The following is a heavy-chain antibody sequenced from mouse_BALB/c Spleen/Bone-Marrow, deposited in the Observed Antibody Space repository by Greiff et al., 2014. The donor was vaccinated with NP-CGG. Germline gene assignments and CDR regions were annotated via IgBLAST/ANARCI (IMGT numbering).Heavy chain of an antibody. V-gene: IGHV1-82*01. CDR2: IYPGDGDT. CDR3: ARWGINSYYFDY. Sequence: QVQLQQPGPELMKPGASVKISCKASGYAFSSSWMNWVKQRPGQGLEWIGRIYPGDGDTNYNGKFKGKATLTADKSSSTAYMQLSSLTSVDSAVYFCARWGINSYYFDYWGQGTTLTVSS. CDR1: GYAFSSSW. D-gene: IGHD1-3*01. J-gene: IGHJ2*01.